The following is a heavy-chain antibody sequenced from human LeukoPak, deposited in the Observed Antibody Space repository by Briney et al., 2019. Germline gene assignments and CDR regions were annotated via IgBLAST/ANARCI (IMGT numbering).Heavy chain of an antibody. CDR2: IYPGDSDT. CDR1: GYSFTSYW. V-gene: IGHV5-51*01. J-gene: IGHJ5*02. D-gene: IGHD2-2*01. CDR3: ARRGYCSSTSGYSSWFDP. Sequence: GESLKISCKGSGYSFTSYWIGWVRQMPGKGLEWMGIIYPGDSDTGYSPSFQGQVTISADKSISTAYLQWSSLKASDTAMYYCARRGYCSSTSGYSSWFDPWGQGTLVTVSS.